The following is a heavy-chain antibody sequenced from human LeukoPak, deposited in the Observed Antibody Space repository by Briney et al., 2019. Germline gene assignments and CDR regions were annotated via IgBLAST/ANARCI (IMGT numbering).Heavy chain of an antibody. CDR2: IYPGDSDT. CDR1: GYSFTSYW. V-gene: IGHV5-51*01. CDR3: ARGGLSRTLRSLDY. Sequence: KGGESLKISCKGSGYSFTSYWVAWVRQMPGKGLEWMGIIYPGDSDTRYSPSFQGQVTISADKAISTAYLQLSSLKASDTAMYYCARGGLSRTLRSLDYWGQGTLVTVSS. J-gene: IGHJ4*02. D-gene: IGHD1-7*01.